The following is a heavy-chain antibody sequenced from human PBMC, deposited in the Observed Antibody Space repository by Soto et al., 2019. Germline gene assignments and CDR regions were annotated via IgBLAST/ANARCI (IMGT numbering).Heavy chain of an antibody. D-gene: IGHD7-27*01. J-gene: IGHJ4*02. CDR1: GVTFSSHW. CDR3: ASSGDDY. CDR2: IKQDGTEK. V-gene: IGHV3-7*01. Sequence: VRLVESGGGLVQPGGSLRLSCEAPGVTFSSHWMTWVRQAPGKGLEWVANIKQDGTEKFYLDSVRGRFTVSRDTSKKSVYLQMDSLRAEDTAVYYCASSGDDYWRPGTLVTVSS.